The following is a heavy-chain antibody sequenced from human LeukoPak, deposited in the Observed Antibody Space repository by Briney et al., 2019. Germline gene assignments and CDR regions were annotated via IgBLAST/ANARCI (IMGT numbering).Heavy chain of an antibody. J-gene: IGHJ5*02. D-gene: IGHD6-19*01. CDR2: IYYSGST. CDR1: GGSISSSSYY. CDR3: ARDFIGDSSRWFDP. V-gene: IGHV4-39*07. Sequence: PSETLSLTCTVSGGSISSSSYYWGWIRQPPGKGLEWIGSIYYSGSTYYNPSLKSRVTISVDTSKNQFSLKLSSVTAADTAVYYCARDFIGDSSRWFDPWSQGTLVTVSS.